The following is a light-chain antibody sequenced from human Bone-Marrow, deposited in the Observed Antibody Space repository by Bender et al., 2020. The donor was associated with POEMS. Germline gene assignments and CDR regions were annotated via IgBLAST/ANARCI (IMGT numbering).Light chain of an antibody. Sequence: SSELTQPPSVSVSPGQTARITCSGDALPKQYACWYQQRPGQAPFLVIYKDTERPSGIPERFSGSSSGTRATLTISGARVEDEADYYCYSTDSSGDHRVFGGGTKLTVL. J-gene: IGLJ2*01. CDR2: KDT. V-gene: IGLV3-10*01. CDR1: ALPKQY. CDR3: YSTDSSGDHRV.